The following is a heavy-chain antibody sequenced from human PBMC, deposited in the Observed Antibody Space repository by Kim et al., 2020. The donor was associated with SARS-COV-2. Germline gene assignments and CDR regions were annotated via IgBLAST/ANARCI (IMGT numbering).Heavy chain of an antibody. D-gene: IGHD2-2*01. CDR2: ISSSSSYI. J-gene: IGHJ6*02. CDR1: GFTFSSYS. V-gene: IGHV3-21*01. CDR3: ARSIVSVVDFYYYYGMDV. Sequence: GGSLRLSCAASGFTFSSYSMNWVRQAPGKGLEWVSSISSSSSYIYYADSVKGRFTISRDNAKNSLYLQMNSLRAEDTAVYYCARSIVSVVDFYYYYGMDVWGQGTTVTVSS.